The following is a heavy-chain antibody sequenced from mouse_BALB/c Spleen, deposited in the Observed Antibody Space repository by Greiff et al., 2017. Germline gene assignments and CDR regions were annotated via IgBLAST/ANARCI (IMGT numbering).Heavy chain of an antibody. CDR3: ASYGNWDYYAMDY. CDR1: GFTFSSFG. Sequence: EVHLVESGGGLVQPGGSRKLSCAASGFTFSSFGMHWVRQAPEKGLEWVAYISSGSSTIYYADTVKGRFTISRDNPKNTLFLQMTSLRSEDTAMYYCASYGNWDYYAMDYWGQGTSVTVSS. V-gene: IGHV5-17*02. D-gene: IGHD2-1*01. J-gene: IGHJ4*01. CDR2: ISSGSSTI.